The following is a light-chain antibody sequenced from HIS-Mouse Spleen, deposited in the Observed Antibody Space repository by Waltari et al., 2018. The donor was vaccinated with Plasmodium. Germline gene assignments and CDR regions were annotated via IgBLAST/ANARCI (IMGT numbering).Light chain of an antibody. Sequence: DIQMTQSPSSLSASVGDRVTITCRASQSISSYLNWYQQKQGKAPNLLIYAASSLQSGVPARFSGSGSGTDFTLTISSLQPEDFATYYCQQSYSTWTFGQGTKVEIK. CDR3: QQSYSTWT. CDR2: AAS. V-gene: IGKV1-39*01. J-gene: IGKJ1*01. CDR1: QSISSY.